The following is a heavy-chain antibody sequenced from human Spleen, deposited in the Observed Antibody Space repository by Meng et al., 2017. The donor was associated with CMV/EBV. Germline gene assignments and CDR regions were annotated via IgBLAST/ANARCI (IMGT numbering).Heavy chain of an antibody. D-gene: IGHD3-16*01. CDR3: ARVREHTSLGNYWFDP. J-gene: IGHJ5*02. CDR2: IDHSGNS. V-gene: IGHV4-4*02. Sequence: SETLSLTCAVSGASITTTNWWTGVRQPPGKGLEWVGEIDHSGNSNSNPSLKSRLTLSLDTSKNHLSLRMTSVTAEDTAIYYCARVREHTSLGNYWFDPWGQGTLVTVSS. CDR1: GASITTTNW.